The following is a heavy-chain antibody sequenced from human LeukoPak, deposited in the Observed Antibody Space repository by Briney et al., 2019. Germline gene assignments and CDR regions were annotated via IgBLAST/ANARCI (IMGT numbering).Heavy chain of an antibody. D-gene: IGHD2-2*01. J-gene: IGHJ1*01. CDR1: GYSISSGYY. CDR3: ARLPAYCSSTSCLLFQH. Sequence: PSETLSLTCAVSGYSISSGYYWGWIRQPPGKGLEWIGSIYHIGSTYYNPSLKSRVTISVDTSKNQFSLKLSSVTAADAAVYYCARLPAYCSSTSCLLFQHWGQGTLVTVSS. CDR2: IYHIGST. V-gene: IGHV4-38-2*01.